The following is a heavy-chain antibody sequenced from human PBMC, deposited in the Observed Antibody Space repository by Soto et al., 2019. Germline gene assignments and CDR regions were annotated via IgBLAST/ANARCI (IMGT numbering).Heavy chain of an antibody. CDR1: GYTFTSYG. D-gene: IGHD6-25*01. J-gene: IGHJ3*02. CDR3: ARAIGAGPLKLARRGNDAFDI. Sequence: ASVKVSCKASGYTFTSYGISCVRQAPGQGLEWMGWISAYNGNTNYAQKLQGRVTMTTDTSTSTAYMELRSLRSDDTAVYYCARAIGAGPLKLARRGNDAFDIWVQGTMVTVSS. V-gene: IGHV1-18*01. CDR2: ISAYNGNT.